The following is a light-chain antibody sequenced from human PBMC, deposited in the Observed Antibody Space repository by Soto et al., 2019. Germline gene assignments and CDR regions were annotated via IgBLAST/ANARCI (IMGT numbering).Light chain of an antibody. J-gene: IGLJ1*01. V-gene: IGLV2-11*01. CDR1: SSDVGSYNR. Sequence: QSVLTQPAAVSGSPGQSITISCTGTSSDVGSYNRVSWYQQSPGKAPKLMIYDVSKRPSGVPDRLSGSKSGNMASLTISGLQTEDEADYYCCSYAGTYSYVFGTGTKVTVL. CDR2: DVS. CDR3: CSYAGTYSYV.